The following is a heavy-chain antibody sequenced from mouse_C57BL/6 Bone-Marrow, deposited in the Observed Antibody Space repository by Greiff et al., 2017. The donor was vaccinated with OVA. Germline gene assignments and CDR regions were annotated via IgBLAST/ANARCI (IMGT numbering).Heavy chain of an antibody. J-gene: IGHJ3*01. CDR2: INPYNGGT. Sequence: VQLQQSGPVLVKPGASVKMSCKASGYTFTDYYMNWVKQSHGKSLEWIGVINPYNGGTSYNQKFKGKATLTVDKSSSTAYMELNSLTSDDSAVYYIARDRSTPWTWFAYWGQGTLVTVSA. CDR1: GYTFTDYY. D-gene: IGHD2-1*01. V-gene: IGHV1-19*01. CDR3: ARDRSTPWTWFAY.